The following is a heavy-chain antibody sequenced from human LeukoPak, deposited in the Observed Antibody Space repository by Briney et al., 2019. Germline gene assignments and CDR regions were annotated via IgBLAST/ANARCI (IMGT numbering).Heavy chain of an antibody. Sequence: PGGSLRLSCAASGLTFSSYWMHWVRQAPGKGLVWISRISGGGSATSYADSVKGRFTISRDNAQNTLYLQMNSLRPEDTAVYYCASGVLAAMVPDYWGQGILVTVSS. D-gene: IGHD5-18*01. CDR3: ASGVLAAMVPDY. J-gene: IGHJ4*02. CDR2: ISGGGSAT. CDR1: GLTFSSYW. V-gene: IGHV3-74*01.